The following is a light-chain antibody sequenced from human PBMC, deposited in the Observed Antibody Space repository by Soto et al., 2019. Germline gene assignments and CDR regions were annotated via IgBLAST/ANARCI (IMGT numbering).Light chain of an antibody. CDR1: QSISNC. V-gene: IGKV1-5*01. CDR2: DAS. Sequence: DIQMTQSPSTLSGSVGDRVTITCRASQSISNCLAWFQQKPGKAPKLLIYDASTLESGVPSRFSGSGSGTEFTLTISSLQPDDFATYYCQQYSSYPWTFGQGTKVDIK. CDR3: QQYSSYPWT. J-gene: IGKJ1*01.